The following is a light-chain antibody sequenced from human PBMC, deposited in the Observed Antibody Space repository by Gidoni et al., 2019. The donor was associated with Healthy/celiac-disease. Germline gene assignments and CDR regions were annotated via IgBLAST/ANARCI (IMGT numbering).Light chain of an antibody. Sequence: DIQMTQSPSTLSASVGDRVTTTCRASQSISSWLAWYQQKPGKAPKLLIYDASSLESGVPSRFSGSGSGTEFTLTISSLQPDDFATYYCQQYNSYLYTFXQXTKLEIK. CDR1: QSISSW. CDR2: DAS. CDR3: QQYNSYLYT. V-gene: IGKV1-5*01. J-gene: IGKJ2*01.